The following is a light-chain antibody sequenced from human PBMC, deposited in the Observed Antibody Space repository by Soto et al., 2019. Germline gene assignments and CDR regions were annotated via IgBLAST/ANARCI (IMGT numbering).Light chain of an antibody. V-gene: IGKV3-15*01. CDR1: QSVSSS. Sequence: EIVMTQSPATLSVSPGERATLSCRASQSVSSSLAWYQRKPGQAPRLLIHGASTRATGIPARFSGSGSGTEFTLTISSLQSEDFAVYYCQQSNNWPWTFGQGTKVDIK. J-gene: IGKJ1*01. CDR3: QQSNNWPWT. CDR2: GAS.